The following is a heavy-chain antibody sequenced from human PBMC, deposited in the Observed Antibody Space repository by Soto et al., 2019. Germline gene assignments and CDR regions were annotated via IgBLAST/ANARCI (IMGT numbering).Heavy chain of an antibody. Sequence: KPSETLSLTCTVSGGSISSGGYYWSWIRQHPGKGLEWIGYIYYSGSTYYNPSLKSRVTISVDTSKNQFSLKLSSVTAADTAVYYCARVDTLITMVRGVIIKQNWFDPWGQGTLVTVSS. J-gene: IGHJ5*02. CDR3: ARVDTLITMVRGVIIKQNWFDP. CDR2: IYYSGST. D-gene: IGHD3-10*01. V-gene: IGHV4-31*03. CDR1: GGSISSGGYY.